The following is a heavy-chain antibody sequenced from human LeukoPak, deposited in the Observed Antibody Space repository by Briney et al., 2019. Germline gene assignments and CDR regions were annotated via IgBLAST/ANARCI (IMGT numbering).Heavy chain of an antibody. J-gene: IGHJ4*02. CDR1: GFTFGHYE. CDR2: INGGGTSM. CDR3: ARVIGNYGSGRNYYFDC. Sequence: GGSLRLSCAASGFTFGHYEMNWVRQAPGKGLEWISYINGGGTSMFYADSVEGRFTVSRDNAKNSMYLQMDSLRAEDTAVYFCARVIGNYGSGRNYYFDCWGQGTLVTVSS. D-gene: IGHD3-10*01. V-gene: IGHV3-48*03.